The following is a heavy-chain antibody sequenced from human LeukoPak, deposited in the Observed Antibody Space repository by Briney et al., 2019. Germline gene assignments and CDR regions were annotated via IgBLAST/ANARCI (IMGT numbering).Heavy chain of an antibody. J-gene: IGHJ4*02. D-gene: IGHD3-22*01. V-gene: IGHV3-11*06. CDR3: TRGTMIVVVIDY. Sequence: SVKGRFTISRDNAENSLYLQMNSLRAEDTAVYYCTRGTMIVVVIDYWGQGTLVTVSS.